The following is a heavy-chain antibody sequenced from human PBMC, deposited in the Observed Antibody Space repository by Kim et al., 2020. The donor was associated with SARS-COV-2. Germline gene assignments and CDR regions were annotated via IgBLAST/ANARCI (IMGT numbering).Heavy chain of an antibody. J-gene: IGHJ6*01. CDR3: ARGGGYSYGRRSYYYYG. V-gene: IGHV3-30-3*01. CDR1: GFTFSSYA. D-gene: IGHD5-18*01. CDR2: ISYDGSNK. Sequence: GGSLRLSCAASGFTFSSYAMHWVRQAPGKGLEWVAVISYDGSNKYYADSVKGRFTISRDNSKNTLYLQMNRLRAEDTAVYYCARGGGYSYGRRSYYYYG.